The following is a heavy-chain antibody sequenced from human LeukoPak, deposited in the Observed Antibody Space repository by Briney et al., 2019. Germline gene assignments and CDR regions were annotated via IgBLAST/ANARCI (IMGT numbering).Heavy chain of an antibody. CDR1: GGSISGYY. CDR2: INHSGST. CDR3: ARRAWGQWLKSGLYNWFDP. V-gene: IGHV4-34*01. J-gene: IGHJ5*02. D-gene: IGHD6-19*01. Sequence: SETLSLTCTVSGGSISGYYWSWIRQPPGKGLEWIGEINHSGSTNYNPSLKSRVTISVDTSKNQFSLKLSSVTAADTAVYYCARRAWGQWLKSGLYNWFDPWGQGTLVTVSS.